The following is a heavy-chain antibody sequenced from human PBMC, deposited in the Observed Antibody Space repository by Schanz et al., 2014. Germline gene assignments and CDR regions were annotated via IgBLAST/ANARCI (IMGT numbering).Heavy chain of an antibody. CDR3: ARRYSGRYCFDY. J-gene: IGHJ4*02. CDR1: GFTVSNNY. CDR2: LYNNGAA. Sequence: EVQLGESGGGLVQPGGSLRLSCAASGFTVSNNYMSWVRQPPGKGLEWVSVLYNNGAAYYAESVRGRFAISRDNSKNTLYLQMNRLRDEDTAVYYCARRYSGRYCFDYWGQGTLVAVSS. V-gene: IGHV3-66*01. D-gene: IGHD1-26*01.